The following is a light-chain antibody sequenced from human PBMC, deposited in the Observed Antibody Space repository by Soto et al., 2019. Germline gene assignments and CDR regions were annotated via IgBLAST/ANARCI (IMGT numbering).Light chain of an antibody. CDR2: DAS. V-gene: IGKV3-15*01. Sequence: EIVLTQSPATLSVSPGERAILSCRASQSLSSDLAWYQQKPGQAPRLLIFDASTRATDIPARFSGSGSGTAFTLTIGSLHSEDFGVYYCQQYNTWPQTFGQGTKVDIK. CDR3: QQYNTWPQT. CDR1: QSLSSD. J-gene: IGKJ1*01.